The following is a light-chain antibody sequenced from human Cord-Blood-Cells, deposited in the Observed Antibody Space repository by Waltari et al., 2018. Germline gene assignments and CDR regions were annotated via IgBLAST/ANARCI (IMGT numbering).Light chain of an antibody. CDR2: GAS. CDR1: QRVSSN. CDR3: QQYNNWPYT. V-gene: IGKV3-15*01. J-gene: IGKJ2*01. Sequence: EIVMTQSLATLSVSPGERATLSCRASQRVSSNLAWYQQKPGQAPRLLIYGASTRATGIPARFSGSGSGTEFTLTISSLQSEDFAVYYCQQYNNWPYTFGQGTKLEIK.